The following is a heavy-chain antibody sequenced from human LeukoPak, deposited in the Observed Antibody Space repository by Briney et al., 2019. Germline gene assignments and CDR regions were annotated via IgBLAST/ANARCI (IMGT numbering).Heavy chain of an antibody. CDR1: RFTFSSYA. Sequence: PGGSLRLSCAASRFTFSSYAMHWVRQAPGKGLEWVAVISYDGSNKFYADSVKGRFTISRDNSKNTLYLQMNSLRAEDTAVYYCARGGGYSSSWYHRNSQTFYFDYWGQGTLVTVPS. J-gene: IGHJ4*02. CDR3: ARGGGYSSSWYHRNSQTFYFDY. D-gene: IGHD6-13*01. V-gene: IGHV3-30-3*01. CDR2: ISYDGSNK.